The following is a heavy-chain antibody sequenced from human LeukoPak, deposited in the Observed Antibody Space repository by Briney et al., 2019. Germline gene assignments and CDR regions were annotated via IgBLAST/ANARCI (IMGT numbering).Heavy chain of an antibody. CDR2: INPSGGST. Sequence: ASVKVSCKASGYTFTSYYMHWVRQAPGQGLEWMGIINPSGGSTSYAQKFQGRVTMTRDMSTSTVYMELSSLRSDDTAVYYCARESFTDSGSSPTDYWGQGTLVTVSS. CDR3: ARESFTDSGSSPTDY. V-gene: IGHV1-46*01. J-gene: IGHJ4*02. CDR1: GYTFTSYY. D-gene: IGHD1-26*01.